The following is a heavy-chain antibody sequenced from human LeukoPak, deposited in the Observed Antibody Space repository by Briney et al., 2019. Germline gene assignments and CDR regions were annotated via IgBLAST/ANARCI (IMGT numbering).Heavy chain of an antibody. D-gene: IGHD2-15*01. V-gene: IGHV4-4*07. J-gene: IGHJ4*02. CDR1: GGSISGYY. Sequence: PSETLSLTCNVSGGSISGYYWTWLRQPAGKGLEWIGRIYTSGNNNYNPALKSGVTMSLDTSKNLFSLNLTSVTAADTAVYYCAREGTVVSRGLDYWGQGTLVTVSS. CDR2: IYTSGNN. CDR3: AREGTVVSRGLDY.